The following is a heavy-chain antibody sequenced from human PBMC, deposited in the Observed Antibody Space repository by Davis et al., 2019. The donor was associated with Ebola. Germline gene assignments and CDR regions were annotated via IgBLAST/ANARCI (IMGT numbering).Heavy chain of an antibody. CDR3: ARELSLNRFDP. CDR2: ISSSSSYI. CDR1: GFTFSNYD. J-gene: IGHJ5*02. Sequence: GESLKISCAASGFTFSNYDMHWVRQATGKGLEWVSSISSSSSYIYYADSVKGRFTISRDNAKNSLYLQMNSLRAEDTAVYYCARELSLNRFDPWGQGTLVTVSS. V-gene: IGHV3-21*01.